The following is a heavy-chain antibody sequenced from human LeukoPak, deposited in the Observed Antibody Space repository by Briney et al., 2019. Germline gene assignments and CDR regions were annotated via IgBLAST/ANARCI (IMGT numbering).Heavy chain of an antibody. CDR3: ARRGPGYYYDSSGYYYGY. D-gene: IGHD3-22*01. J-gene: IGHJ4*02. Sequence: GESLKISCKGSGYSFTNYWIGWVRQMPGKGLEWMGIIYPGDSDTRYSPSFQGQVTISADKSISTAYLQWSSLKASDTAMYYCARRGPGYYYDSSGYYYGYWGQGTLVTVSS. CDR1: GYSFTNYW. CDR2: IYPGDSDT. V-gene: IGHV5-51*01.